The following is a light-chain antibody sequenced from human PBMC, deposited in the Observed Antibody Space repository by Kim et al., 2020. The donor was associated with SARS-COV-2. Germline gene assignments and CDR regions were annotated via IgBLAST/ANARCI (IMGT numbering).Light chain of an antibody. CDR3: HQYNNWHA. CDR2: GAS. CDR1: QSVSSN. Sequence: EIVMTQSPATLSVSPGERATLSCRASQSVSSNLAWYQQKPGQAPRLLIYGASTRATGIPARFSGSGSGTEFTLTISSLQSEDFAVYYCHQYNNWHAFGQRTKLEI. J-gene: IGKJ2*01. V-gene: IGKV3-15*01.